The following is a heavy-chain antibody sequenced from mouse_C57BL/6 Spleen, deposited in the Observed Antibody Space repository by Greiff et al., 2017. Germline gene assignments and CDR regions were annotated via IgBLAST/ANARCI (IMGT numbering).Heavy chain of an antibody. CDR3: TDYGPYGYDVGFAY. CDR2: IDPENGDT. Sequence: EVQGVESGAELVRPGASVKLSCTASGFNIKDDYMHWVKQRPEQGLEWIGWIDPENGDTEYASKFQGKATITADTSSNTAYLQLSSLTSEDTAVYYCTDYGPYGYDVGFAYWGQGTLVTVSA. J-gene: IGHJ3*01. CDR1: GFNIKDDY. D-gene: IGHD2-2*01. V-gene: IGHV14-4*01.